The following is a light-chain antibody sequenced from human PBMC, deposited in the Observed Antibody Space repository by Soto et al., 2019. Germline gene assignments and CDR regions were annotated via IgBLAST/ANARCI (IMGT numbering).Light chain of an antibody. V-gene: IGKV3D-20*02. Sequence: EIVLTQSPGTLSLSPGERATLSCRASQSVSNNYLAWYQQKPGQAPRLLIYGASNRATGVPDRFSGSGSGTDFTLTISSLEPEDFGIYYCQQRNTWPITFGQGTRLEIK. CDR3: QQRNTWPIT. J-gene: IGKJ5*01. CDR1: QSVSNNY. CDR2: GAS.